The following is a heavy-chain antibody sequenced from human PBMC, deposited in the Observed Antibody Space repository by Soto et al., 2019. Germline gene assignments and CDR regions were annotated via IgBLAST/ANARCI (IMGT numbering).Heavy chain of an antibody. J-gene: IGHJ3*02. CDR3: ARDLFPLRFDI. CDR1: GGSISSHY. Sequence: PSETLSLTCTVSGGSISSHYWSWIRQPPGQGLEWIGYIYYSGSTNYNPSLKSRVTISVDTSKNQFSLKLSSVTAADTAVYYCARDLFPLRFDIWGQGTMVTVSS. D-gene: IGHD3-10*02. CDR2: IYYSGST. V-gene: IGHV4-59*11.